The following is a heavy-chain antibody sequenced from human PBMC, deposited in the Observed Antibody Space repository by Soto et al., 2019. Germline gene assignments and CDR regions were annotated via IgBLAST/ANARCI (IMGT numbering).Heavy chain of an antibody. CDR2: IKSKTDGGTT. V-gene: IGHV3-15*07. CDR1: GFTFSNAW. Sequence: PGGSLRLSCAASGFTFSNAWMNWVRQAPGKGLEWVGRIKSKTDGGTTDYAAPVKGRFTTSRDDSKNTLYLQMNSLKTEDTAVYYCTTDRRLQKDYYYYGMDVWGQGTTVTVSS. D-gene: IGHD4-4*01. J-gene: IGHJ6*02. CDR3: TTDRRLQKDYYYYGMDV.